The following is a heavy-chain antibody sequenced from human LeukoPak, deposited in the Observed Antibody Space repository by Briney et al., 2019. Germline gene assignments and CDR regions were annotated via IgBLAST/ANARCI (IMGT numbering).Heavy chain of an antibody. CDR2: IIPIFGTA. J-gene: IGHJ4*02. Sequence: SVKVSCKASGGTFSSYAISWVRQAPGQGLEWMGRIIPIFGTANYAQKFQGRVTITTDESTSTAYMELSSLRSEDTAVYYCARDRGPDYYDSSGYYGYWGQGTLVSLSS. CDR1: GGTFSSYA. V-gene: IGHV1-69*05. CDR3: ARDRGPDYYDSSGYYGY. D-gene: IGHD3-22*01.